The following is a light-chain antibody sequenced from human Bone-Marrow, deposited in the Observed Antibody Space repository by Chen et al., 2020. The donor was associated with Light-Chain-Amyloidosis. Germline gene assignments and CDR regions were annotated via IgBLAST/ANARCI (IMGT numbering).Light chain of an antibody. V-gene: IGLV2-14*01. CDR2: EVT. CDR1: SSDVGGDNH. CDR3: SSYTITDTLV. Sequence: QSALTQPASVSGSPGQSITISCTGTSSDVGGDNHVSWYQQHPDKAPKLMISEVTNRPSWVPDRFSGSKSDHTASLTISGLQTEDEADYFCSSYTITDTLVFGSGTRVTVL. J-gene: IGLJ1*01.